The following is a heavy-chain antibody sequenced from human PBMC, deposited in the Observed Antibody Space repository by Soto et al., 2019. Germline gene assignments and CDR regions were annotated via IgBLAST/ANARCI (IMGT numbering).Heavy chain of an antibody. J-gene: IGHJ2*01. CDR1: GGTFSSYG. Sequence: QVQLVQSGAEVKKPGSSVKVSCKASGGTFSSYGISWVRQAPGQGLEWMGGIIPLFGTANYAQKLQGRVTITEDDSTSTAYMELISLRSEDTAVYYCARPRGSYYWYFDLWGRGTLVTVSS. V-gene: IGHV1-69*12. CDR2: IIPLFGTA. CDR3: ARPRGSYYWYFDL. D-gene: IGHD1-26*01.